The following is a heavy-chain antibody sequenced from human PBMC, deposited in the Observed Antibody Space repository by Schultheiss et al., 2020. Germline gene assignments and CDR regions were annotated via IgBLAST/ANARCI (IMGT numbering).Heavy chain of an antibody. CDR3: ARRGRNFLDY. V-gene: IGHV1-3*01. D-gene: IGHD5-24*01. CDR1: GYTFTSYS. J-gene: IGHJ4*02. CDR2: INAGNGNT. Sequence: ASVKVSCKASGYTFTSYSMHWVRQAPGQRLEWMGWINAGNGNTKYSHKFQGRVTITRDTSETTAYMELSSLRSEDTAVYYCARRGRNFLDYWGQGTLVTVSS.